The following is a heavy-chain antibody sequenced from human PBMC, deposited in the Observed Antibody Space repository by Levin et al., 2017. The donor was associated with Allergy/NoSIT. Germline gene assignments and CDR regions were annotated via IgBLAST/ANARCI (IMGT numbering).Heavy chain of an antibody. CDR3: ARPYNSGWFGDLDY. J-gene: IGHJ4*02. CDR2: ISYDGNNE. V-gene: IGHV3-30-3*01. Sequence: SCAASGFAFNSYAMHWVRQGPGKGLEWVAVISYDGNNEYYGESVKGRFTISRDNSKNTLYLQMNSLRTEDAAVYYCARPYNSGWFGDLDYWGQGTLVTVSS. D-gene: IGHD6-19*01. CDR1: GFAFNSYA.